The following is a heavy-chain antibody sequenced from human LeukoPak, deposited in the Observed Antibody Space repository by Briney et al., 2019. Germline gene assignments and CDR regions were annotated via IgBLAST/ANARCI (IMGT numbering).Heavy chain of an antibody. CDR1: GGSISSYY. D-gene: IGHD2-15*01. V-gene: IGHV4-59*12. CDR3: ARTQGGPILDS. CDR2: IYYSGST. Sequence: SETLSLTCTVSGGSISSYYWSWIRQPPGKGLEWIGYIYYSGSTNYNPSLKSRVTISVDTSENQFSLKLSSVTAADTAVYYCARTQGGPILDSWGQGTLVTVSS. J-gene: IGHJ4*02.